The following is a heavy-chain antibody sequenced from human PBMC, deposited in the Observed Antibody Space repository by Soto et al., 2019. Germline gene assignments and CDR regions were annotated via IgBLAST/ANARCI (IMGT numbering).Heavy chain of an antibody. Sequence: QLQLQESGPGLVKPSETLSLTCTVSGGSISSSSYYWGWIRQPPGKGLEWIGSIYYSGSTYYNPSLKSRVTISADTSKNQFSLKLSSVTAADTAVYYCARHRFTFGGVIAGFDYWGQGTLVTVSS. J-gene: IGHJ4*02. CDR1: GGSISSSSYY. D-gene: IGHD3-16*02. CDR2: IYYSGST. CDR3: ARHRFTFGGVIAGFDY. V-gene: IGHV4-39*01.